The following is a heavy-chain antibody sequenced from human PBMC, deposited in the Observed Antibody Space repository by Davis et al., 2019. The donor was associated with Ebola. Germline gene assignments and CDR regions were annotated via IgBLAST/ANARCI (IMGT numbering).Heavy chain of an antibody. V-gene: IGHV3-23*01. J-gene: IGHJ4*02. Sequence: GGSLRLSCAASGFTFSSYAMSWVRQAPGKGLEWVSAITASGVSTYYGDSVKGRFTISRDNSKNTLYLQMNSLRAEDTAVYYCAKHGGGEYSSSWHFDYWGQGTLVTVSS. CDR1: GFTFSSYA. CDR3: AKHGGGEYSSSWHFDY. CDR2: ITASGVST. D-gene: IGHD6-13*01.